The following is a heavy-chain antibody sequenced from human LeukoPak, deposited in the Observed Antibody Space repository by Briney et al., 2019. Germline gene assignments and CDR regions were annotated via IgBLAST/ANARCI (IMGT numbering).Heavy chain of an antibody. CDR1: AINVTTNY. V-gene: IGHV3-66*01. Sequence: GGSLRLSCAASAINVTTNYMTWIRQAPGKGLEWVSLIYGDNAAYYAESVRGRFIISRDSLKNTLFLQMNCLKAEDTAVYYCVSSTGQQFIPYDYWGHGAHVTVSS. D-gene: IGHD6-13*01. J-gene: IGHJ4*01. CDR2: IYGDNAA. CDR3: VSSTGQQFIPYDY.